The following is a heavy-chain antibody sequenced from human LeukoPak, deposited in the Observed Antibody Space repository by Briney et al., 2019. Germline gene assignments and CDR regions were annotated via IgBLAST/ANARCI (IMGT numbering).Heavy chain of an antibody. CDR3: AREGSRDYGSGSSYFDY. D-gene: IGHD3-10*01. V-gene: IGHV4-61*02. Sequence: SQTLSLTCTVSGGSISSGSYYWSWLRQPAGKGLEWIGRIYTSGTNNYNPSLKSRVAISVDTSKNQFSLKLSSVTAADTAVYYCAREGSRDYGSGSSYFDYWGQGTLVTVSS. CDR2: IYTSGTN. J-gene: IGHJ4*02. CDR1: GGSISSGSYY.